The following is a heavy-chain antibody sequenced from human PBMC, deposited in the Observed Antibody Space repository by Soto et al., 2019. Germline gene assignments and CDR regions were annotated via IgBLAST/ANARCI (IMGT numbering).Heavy chain of an antibody. CDR3: ATRRYYYDSSGYYHRPYFDY. J-gene: IGHJ4*02. Sequence: ASVKVSCKVSGYTLTELSMHWVRQAPGKGLEWMGGFDPEDGETIYAQKFQGRVTMTEDTSTDTAYMELSSLRSEDTTVYYCATRRYYYDSSGYYHRPYFDYWGQGTLVTVSS. V-gene: IGHV1-24*01. D-gene: IGHD3-22*01. CDR1: GYTLTELS. CDR2: FDPEDGET.